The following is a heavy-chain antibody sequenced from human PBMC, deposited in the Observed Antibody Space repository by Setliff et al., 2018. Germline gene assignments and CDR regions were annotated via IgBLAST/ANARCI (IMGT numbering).Heavy chain of an antibody. CDR3: ARDEGSGWYGYYFDY. CDR1: GGTFSSYA. D-gene: IGHD6-19*01. J-gene: IGHJ4*02. CDR2: IIPIFGTA. V-gene: IGHV1-69*06. Sequence: SVKVSCKASGGTFSSYAISWVRQAPGQGLEWMGGIIPIFGTANYAQKFQGRVTITADKSTSTVYMELSSLRSEDTAVYYCARDEGSGWYGYYFDYWGQGTLVTVSS.